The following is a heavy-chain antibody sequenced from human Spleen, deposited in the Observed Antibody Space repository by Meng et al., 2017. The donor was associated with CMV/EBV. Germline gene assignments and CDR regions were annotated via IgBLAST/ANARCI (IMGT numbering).Heavy chain of an antibody. CDR2: INHSGST. Sequence: QVQLQQWGAGLLKPSETLSLPCAVYGGSFSGYYWSWIRQPPGKGLEWIGEINHSGSTNYNPSLKSRVTISVDTSKNQFSLKLSSVTAADTAVYYCARGYCSGGSCSGGWFDPWGQGTLVTVSS. J-gene: IGHJ5*02. CDR3: ARGYCSGGSCSGGWFDP. D-gene: IGHD2-15*01. CDR1: GGSFSGYY. V-gene: IGHV4-34*01.